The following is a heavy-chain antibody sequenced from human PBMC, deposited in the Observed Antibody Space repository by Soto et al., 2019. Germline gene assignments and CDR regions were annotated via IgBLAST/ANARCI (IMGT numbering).Heavy chain of an antibody. V-gene: IGHV1-2*04. D-gene: IGHD2-8*01. Sequence: ASVKVSCKASGYPFTDYYIHWVRQAPGQGLEWMGWINPKSGGTKYAQKFQGWVTMTRDTSISGAYMELSGLKSDDTAVYYCARRRGGCSNGICYLWFEPWGQGTTVTVYS. J-gene: IGHJ5*02. CDR2: INPKSGGT. CDR1: GYPFTDYY. CDR3: ARRRGGCSNGICYLWFEP.